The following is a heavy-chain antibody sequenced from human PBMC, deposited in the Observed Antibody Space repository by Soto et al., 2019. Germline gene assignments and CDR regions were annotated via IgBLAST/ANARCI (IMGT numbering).Heavy chain of an antibody. D-gene: IGHD4-17*01. CDR2: ISYDGSNK. Sequence: GGSLRLSCAASGFTFSSYGMHWVRQAPGKGLEWGAVISYDGSNKYYADSVKGRFTISRDNSKNTLYLQMNSLTAEDTAVYYCAKGQDYGDYGFDYWGQGTLVTVSS. CDR3: AKGQDYGDYGFDY. J-gene: IGHJ4*02. CDR1: GFTFSSYG. V-gene: IGHV3-30*18.